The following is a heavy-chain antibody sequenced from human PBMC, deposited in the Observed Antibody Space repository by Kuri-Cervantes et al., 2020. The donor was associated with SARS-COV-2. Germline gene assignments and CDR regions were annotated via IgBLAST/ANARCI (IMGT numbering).Heavy chain of an antibody. Sequence: ESLKISCTVSGGSISTYYWSWIRQPPGKGLEWIGYIYYSGSTNYNPSLKSRVTISVATSKNQFSLKLSSVTAADTAVYYCARDADSSGSLDYWGQGTLVTVSS. CDR2: IYYSGST. V-gene: IGHV4-59*12. CDR3: ARDADSSGSLDY. J-gene: IGHJ4*02. D-gene: IGHD3-22*01. CDR1: GGSISTYY.